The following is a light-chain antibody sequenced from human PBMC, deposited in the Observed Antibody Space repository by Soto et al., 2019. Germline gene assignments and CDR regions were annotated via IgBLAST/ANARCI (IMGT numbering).Light chain of an antibody. J-gene: IGKJ1*01. CDR2: GAS. V-gene: IGKV3-15*01. Sequence: VFPWERATLSCRASQSVGATVAWYHQRPGQAPRLLISGASTRATGVPARVSASGSGTAFTLTITSLQADDFGVYYCQQYADWPTTFGQGTKVDIK. CDR1: QSVGAT. CDR3: QQYADWPTT.